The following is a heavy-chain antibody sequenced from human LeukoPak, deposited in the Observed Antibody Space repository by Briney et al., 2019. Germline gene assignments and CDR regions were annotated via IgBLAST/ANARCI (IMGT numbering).Heavy chain of an antibody. V-gene: IGHV3-23*01. CDR1: GFTFTSYS. CDR3: VRHDWFDP. CDR2: ISGGGGST. Sequence: GGSLRLSCAASGFTFTSYSMNWVRQAPGKGLEWVSTISGGGGSTYYADSVKGRFTISRDNSKNTLYLQANSLRAEDTAVYYCVRHDWFDPWGQGTLVTVSS. J-gene: IGHJ5*02.